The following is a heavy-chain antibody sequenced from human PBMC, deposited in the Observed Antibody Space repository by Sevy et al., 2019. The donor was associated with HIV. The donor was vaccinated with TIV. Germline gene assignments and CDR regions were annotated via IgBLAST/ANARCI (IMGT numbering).Heavy chain of an antibody. CDR1: GFTFSSYA. CDR2: ISGSGGST. Sequence: GGSLRLSCAASGFTFSSYAMSWVRQAPGKGLEWVSAISGSGGSTYYADSVKGRFTISRDNSKNTLYLQMNSLRAEDTAVYYCAKWAVRGAYYFDYGMDVWGQGTTVTVSS. CDR3: AKWAVRGAYYFDYGMDV. D-gene: IGHD3-10*01. J-gene: IGHJ6*02. V-gene: IGHV3-23*01.